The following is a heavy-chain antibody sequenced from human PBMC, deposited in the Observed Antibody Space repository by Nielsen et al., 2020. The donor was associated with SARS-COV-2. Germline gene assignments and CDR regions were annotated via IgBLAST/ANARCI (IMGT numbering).Heavy chain of an antibody. CDR1: DFTVSSHY. J-gene: IGHJ4*02. V-gene: IGHV3-23*01. Sequence: GGSLRLSCAASDFTVSSHYMSWVRQAPGKGLEWVSAISGSGGSTYYADSVKGRFTISRDNSKNTLYLQMNSLRAEDTAVYYCAKGSSSWWYYFDYWGQGTLVTVSS. CDR3: AKGSSSWWYYFDY. CDR2: ISGSGGST. D-gene: IGHD6-13*01.